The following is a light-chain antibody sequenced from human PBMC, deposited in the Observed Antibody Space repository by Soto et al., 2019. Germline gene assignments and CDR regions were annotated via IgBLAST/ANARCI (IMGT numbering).Light chain of an antibody. CDR1: RSDVGGYNY. CDR2: EVS. CDR3: SSYASSSTPWV. J-gene: IGLJ1*01. Sequence: QSVLAQPRSVSGSPGQSVTISCTGTRSDVGGYNYVSWYQQHPGRAPKLMIYEVSNRPSGVSNRFSGSKSGNTASLTISGLQAEDEADYYCSSYASSSTPWVFGTGPKVTVL. V-gene: IGLV2-14*01.